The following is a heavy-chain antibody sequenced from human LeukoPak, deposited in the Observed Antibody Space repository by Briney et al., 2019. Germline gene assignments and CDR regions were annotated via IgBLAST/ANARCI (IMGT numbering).Heavy chain of an antibody. J-gene: IGHJ1*01. CDR2: ISYSGSP. V-gene: IGHV4-31*03. Sequence: TLSLTCTVSGASISSGGYYWSWIRQHPGKGLEWIGYISYSGSPYYNPSLKSRVTISVDTSRNQFSLKLSSVTAADTAVYYCARGPHCSSTSCYSEYFHHWGQGTLVTVSS. CDR3: ARGPHCSSTSCYSEYFHH. CDR1: GASISSGGYY. D-gene: IGHD2-2*01.